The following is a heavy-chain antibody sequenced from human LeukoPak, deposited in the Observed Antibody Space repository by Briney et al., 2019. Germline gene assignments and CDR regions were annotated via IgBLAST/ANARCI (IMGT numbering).Heavy chain of an antibody. CDR2: IYPSGNT. CDR3: ARNSGSRYDHTREFDY. V-gene: IGHV4-61*02. Sequence: SETLSLTCTVSGDSISNSRHYWSWIRQPAGKGLEWIGRIYPSGNTNYNPSLKSRATISVDTSNNQFSLRLSSVTAADTAVYYCARNSGSRYDHTREFDYWGQGTLVTVSS. J-gene: IGHJ4*02. CDR1: GDSISNSRHY. D-gene: IGHD1-26*01.